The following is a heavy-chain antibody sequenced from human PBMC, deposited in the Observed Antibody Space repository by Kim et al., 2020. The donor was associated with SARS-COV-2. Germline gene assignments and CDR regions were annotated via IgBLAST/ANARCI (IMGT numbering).Heavy chain of an antibody. J-gene: IGHJ4*02. CDR1: GYTFTSYA. CDR2: INAGNGNT. Sequence: ASVKVSCKASGYTFTSYAMHWVRQASGQRLEWMGWINAGNGNTKYSQKFQGRVTITRDTSASTAYMELSSLRSEDTAVYYCARVSAGATYGYWGQGTLVTVSS. V-gene: IGHV1-3*01. CDR3: ARVSAGATYGY. D-gene: IGHD1-26*01.